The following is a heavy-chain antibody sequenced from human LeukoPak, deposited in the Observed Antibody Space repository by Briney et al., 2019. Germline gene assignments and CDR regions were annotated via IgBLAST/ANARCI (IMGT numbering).Heavy chain of an antibody. Sequence: GGSLRLSCAASGFSFSDYYMNWIRQAPGKGLEWVSSTSSSSSYIYYADSVKGRFTISRDNAKNSLYLQMNSLRAEDTAVYYCARDFYCSSTSCYSFDAFDIWGQGTMVTVSS. CDR2: TSSSSSYI. CDR1: GFSFSDYY. J-gene: IGHJ3*02. D-gene: IGHD2-2*01. V-gene: IGHV3-21*01. CDR3: ARDFYCSSTSCYSFDAFDI.